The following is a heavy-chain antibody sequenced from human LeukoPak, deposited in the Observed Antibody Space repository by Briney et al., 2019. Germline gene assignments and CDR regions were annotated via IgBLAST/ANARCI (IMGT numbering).Heavy chain of an antibody. V-gene: IGHV5-51*01. CDR2: IYPCDSDT. CDR3: ARVLGRYLSVLDVFDI. D-gene: IGHD1-26*01. CDR1: GYSFTTYW. J-gene: IGHJ3*02. Sequence: GESLKISCKSSGYSFTTYWIGWVRQMPGKALEWMRIIYPCDSDTRYSPSFQGQVTISADKTINTAYLQWGSLEASDTAMYYCARVLGRYLSVLDVFDIWGQGTMVTVSS.